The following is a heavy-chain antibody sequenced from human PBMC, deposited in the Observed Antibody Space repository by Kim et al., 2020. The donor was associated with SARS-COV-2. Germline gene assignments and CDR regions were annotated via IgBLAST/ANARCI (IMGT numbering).Heavy chain of an antibody. D-gene: IGHD3-10*01. CDR1: GGSFSGFY. CDR3: ATRLSKTPVSGGHYSDL. J-gene: IGHJ2*01. Sequence: SETLSLTCAAYGGSFSGFYWSWIRQPPGRGLEWIGEIKNSGRNNYNPSPKSGGTIISNTTKNQTSLKQTTVTAAETAAYYYATRLSKTPVSGGHYSDLWG. CDR2: IKNSGRN. V-gene: IGHV4-34*01.